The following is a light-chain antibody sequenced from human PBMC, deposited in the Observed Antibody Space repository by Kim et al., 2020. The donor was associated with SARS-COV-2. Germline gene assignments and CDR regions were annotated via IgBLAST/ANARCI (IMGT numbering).Light chain of an antibody. J-gene: IGLJ3*02. CDR1: SSNIGADFN. V-gene: IGLV1-40*01. CDR2: TNN. Sequence: QSVLTQPPSVSGAPGQRVTISCTGSSSNIGADFNVHWYQQIPGAAPKLLIYTNNNRPSGVPDRFSGSRSGTSASLAITGLRAEDEAVYYCQSYDSRLSGSVFGGGTQLTVL. CDR3: QSYDSRLSGSV.